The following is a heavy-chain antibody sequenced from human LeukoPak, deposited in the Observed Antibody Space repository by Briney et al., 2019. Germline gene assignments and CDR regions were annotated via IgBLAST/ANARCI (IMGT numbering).Heavy chain of an antibody. Sequence: ASVKVSCKASGYTFTSYYMHWVRQAPGQGLEWMGWINPNSGGTNYAQKFQGRVTMTRDTSISTAYMELSRLRSDDTAVYYCASRTYYDSSGWSFDIWGQGTMVTVSS. J-gene: IGHJ3*02. CDR1: GYTFTSYY. CDR2: INPNSGGT. D-gene: IGHD3-22*01. CDR3: ASRTYYDSSGWSFDI. V-gene: IGHV1-2*02.